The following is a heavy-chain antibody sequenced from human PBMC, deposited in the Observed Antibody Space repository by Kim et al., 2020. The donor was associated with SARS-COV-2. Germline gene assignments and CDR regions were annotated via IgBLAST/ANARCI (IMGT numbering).Heavy chain of an antibody. CDR3: ARGGITMIVVVIDDAVDI. D-gene: IGHD3-22*01. CDR2: INPSGGST. Sequence: ASVKVSCKASGYTFTSYYMHWVRQAPGQGLEWMGIINPSGGSTSYAQKFQGRVTMTRDTSTSTVYMELSSLRSEDTAVYYCARGGITMIVVVIDDAVDIWGQGTMVTVSS. V-gene: IGHV1-46*01. CDR1: GYTFTSYY. J-gene: IGHJ3*02.